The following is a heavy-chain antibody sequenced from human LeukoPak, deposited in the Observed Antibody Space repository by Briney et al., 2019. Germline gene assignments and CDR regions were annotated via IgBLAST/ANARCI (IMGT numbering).Heavy chain of an antibody. D-gene: IGHD6-19*01. V-gene: IGHV4-59*08. CDR1: GGSISSYY. Sequence: PSETLSLTCTVSGGSISSYYWSWIRQPPGKGLEWIGYIYYSGSTNYNPSLKSRVTISVDTSKNQFSLRLSSVTAADTAMYYCVKSGGYGLIDYWGQGTLVTVSS. CDR2: IYYSGST. J-gene: IGHJ4*02. CDR3: VKSGGYGLIDY.